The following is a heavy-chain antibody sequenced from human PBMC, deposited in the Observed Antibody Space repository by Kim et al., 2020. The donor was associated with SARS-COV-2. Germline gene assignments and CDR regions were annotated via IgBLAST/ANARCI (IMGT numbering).Heavy chain of an antibody. CDR3: AREGGVTGTRNNWFDP. V-gene: IGHV1-46*01. Sequence: KIQGRVTMTRDTSTSTVYMELSSLRSEDTAVYYCAREGGVTGTRNNWFDPWGQGTLVTVSS. D-gene: IGHD1-7*01. J-gene: IGHJ5*02.